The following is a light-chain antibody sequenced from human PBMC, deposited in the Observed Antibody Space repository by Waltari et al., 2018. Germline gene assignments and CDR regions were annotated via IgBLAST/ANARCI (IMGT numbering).Light chain of an antibody. Sequence: DIQMTQSPSSLYASVGDRVTITCRASQRISSYLNWYQQKPGKAPKLLIYAASSLQSGVPSRFSGSGSGTDFTLTISSLQPEDFATYYCQQSYSTPRTFGQGTKVEIK. V-gene: IGKV1-39*01. CDR3: QQSYSTPRT. CDR2: AAS. J-gene: IGKJ1*01. CDR1: QRISSY.